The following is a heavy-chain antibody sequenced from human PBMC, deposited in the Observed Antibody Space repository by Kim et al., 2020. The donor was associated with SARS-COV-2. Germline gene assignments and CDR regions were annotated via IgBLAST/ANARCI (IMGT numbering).Heavy chain of an antibody. CDR2: INPSGGST. Sequence: ASVKVSCKASGYTFTNYYMHWVRQAPGQGLEWMGIINPSGGSTSYAQKFQGRVTMTRDTSTSTVSLDLSSLRTEDTAIYYCARTYYDGRGYYYSDYWGQGTLVTVSS. V-gene: IGHV1-46*01. CDR1: GYTFTNYY. CDR3: ARTYYDGRGYYYSDY. D-gene: IGHD3-22*01. J-gene: IGHJ4*02.